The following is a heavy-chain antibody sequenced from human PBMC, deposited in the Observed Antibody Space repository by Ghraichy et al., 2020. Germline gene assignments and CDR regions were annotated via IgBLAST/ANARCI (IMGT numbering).Heavy chain of an antibody. D-gene: IGHD3-10*01. V-gene: IGHV3-15*01. CDR1: GFTFSNAW. CDR2: IKSKTDGGTT. Sequence: GGSLRLSCAASGFTFSNAWMSWVRQAPGKGLEWVGRIKSKTDGGTTDYAAPVKGRFTISRDDSKNTLYLQMNSLKTEDTAVYYCTTDVITMVQGVIMSDAFDIWGQGTMVTVSS. J-gene: IGHJ3*02. CDR3: TTDVITMVQGVIMSDAFDI.